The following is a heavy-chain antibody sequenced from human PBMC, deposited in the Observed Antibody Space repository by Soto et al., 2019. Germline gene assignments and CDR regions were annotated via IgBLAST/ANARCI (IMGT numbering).Heavy chain of an antibody. V-gene: IGHV1-18*01. D-gene: IGHD3-16*01. CDR1: GYTFTSYG. CDR3: ARAVVTSYGVFDY. J-gene: IGHJ4*02. Sequence: QVQLVQSGAEVKKPGASVKVSCKASGYTFTSYGISWVRQAPGQGLEWMGWTTYNGDTNYPQKLQGRVTMTTDTSTSTAYMELRSLRSDDTAVYYCARAVVTSYGVFDYWGQGTLVTVSS. CDR2: TTYNGDT.